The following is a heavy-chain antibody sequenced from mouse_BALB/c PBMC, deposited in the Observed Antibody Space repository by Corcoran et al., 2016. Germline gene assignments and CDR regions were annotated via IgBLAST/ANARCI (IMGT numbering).Heavy chain of an antibody. V-gene: IGHV1S136*01. D-gene: IGHD2-3*01. CDR1: GYTFTSYV. Sequence: EVQLQQSGPELVKPGASVKMSCKASGYTFTSYVMHWVKQKRGQGLEWIGYINPYNDGTKYNEKFKGKATLTSDKSSSTAYMELSSLTSEDSAVYYCARSGWLLPYWYFDVWGAGTTVTVSS. J-gene: IGHJ1*01. CDR2: INPYNDGT. CDR3: ARSGWLLPYWYFDV.